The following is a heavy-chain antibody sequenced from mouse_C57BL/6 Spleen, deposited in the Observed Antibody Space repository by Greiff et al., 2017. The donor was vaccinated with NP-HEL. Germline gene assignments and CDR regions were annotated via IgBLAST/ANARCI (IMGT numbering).Heavy chain of an antibody. V-gene: IGHV1-69*01. D-gene: IGHD2-12*01. Sequence: QVQLQQPGAELVMPGASVKLSCKASGYTFTSYWMHWVKQRPGQGLEWIGEIDPSDSYTNYNQKFKGKSTLTVDKSSSTAYMQLSSLTSEYSAVYYCARTNVTRDYFDYWGQGTTLTVSS. CDR1: GYTFTSYW. CDR2: IDPSDSYT. CDR3: ARTNVTRDYFDY. J-gene: IGHJ2*01.